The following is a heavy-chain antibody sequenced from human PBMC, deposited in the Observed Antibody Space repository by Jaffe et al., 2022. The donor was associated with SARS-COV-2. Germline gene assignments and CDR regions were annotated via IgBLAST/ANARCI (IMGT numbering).Heavy chain of an antibody. V-gene: IGHV3-30*18. J-gene: IGHJ6*02. D-gene: IGHD6-19*01. CDR1: GFTFSSYG. CDR3: AKDSLDGIAVAGYYYYYYGMDV. CDR2: ISYDGSNK. Sequence: QVQLVESGGGVVQPGRSLRLSCAASGFTFSSYGMHWVRQAPGKGLEWVAVISYDGSNKYYADSVKGRFTISRDNSKNTLYLQMNSLRAEDTAVYYCAKDSLDGIAVAGYYYYYYGMDVWGQGTTVTVSS.